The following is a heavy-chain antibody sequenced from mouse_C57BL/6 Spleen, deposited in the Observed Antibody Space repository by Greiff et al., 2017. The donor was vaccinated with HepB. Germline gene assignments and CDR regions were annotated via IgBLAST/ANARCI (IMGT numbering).Heavy chain of an antibody. J-gene: IGHJ3*01. D-gene: IGHD1-1*01. Sequence: EVQVVESGPGLVKPSQSLSLTCSVTGYSITSGYYWNWIRQFPGNKLEWMGYISYDGSNNYNPSLKNRISITRDTSKNQFFLKLNSVTTEDTATYYCARRYYGSSPWFAYWGQGTLVTVSA. CDR2: ISYDGSN. V-gene: IGHV3-6*01. CDR3: ARRYYGSSPWFAY. CDR1: GYSITSGYY.